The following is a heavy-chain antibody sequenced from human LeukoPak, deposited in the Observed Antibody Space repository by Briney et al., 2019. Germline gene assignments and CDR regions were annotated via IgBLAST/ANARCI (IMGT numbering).Heavy chain of an antibody. CDR1: GYTFTGYY. J-gene: IGHJ4*02. V-gene: IGHV1-2*02. Sequence: ASVKVSCKASGYTFTGYYMHWVRQAPGQGLEWMGWIDPNTGETNSAQKFQGRVTMTRDTTTNTAYMELTRLTSDDTAVYYCASYPRYSSTPPFDYWGQGTLVTVSS. CDR3: ASYPRYSSTPPFDY. CDR2: IDPNTGET. D-gene: IGHD2-2*01.